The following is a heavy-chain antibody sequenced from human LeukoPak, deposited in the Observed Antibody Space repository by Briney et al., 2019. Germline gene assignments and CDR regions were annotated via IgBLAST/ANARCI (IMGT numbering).Heavy chain of an antibody. J-gene: IGHJ5*02. CDR3: ARGSGYSYGFNWFDP. Sequence: AGGSLGLSCAASGFTFSSYAMHWVRQAPGKGLEYVSAISSNGGSTYYANSVKGRFTISRDNSKNTLYLQMGSLRAEDMAVYYCARGSGYSYGFNWFDPWGQGTLVTVSS. D-gene: IGHD5-18*01. CDR1: GFTFSSYA. V-gene: IGHV3-64*01. CDR2: ISSNGGST.